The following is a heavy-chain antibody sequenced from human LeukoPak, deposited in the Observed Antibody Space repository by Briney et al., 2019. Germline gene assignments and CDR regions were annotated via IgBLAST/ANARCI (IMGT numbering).Heavy chain of an antibody. J-gene: IGHJ5*02. CDR1: GGSISSYY. CDR2: IYTSGST. V-gene: IGHV4-4*09. CDR3: ARHRARFDP. Sequence: PSETLSLTYTVSGGSISSYYWSSIRQPPGKGLEWIGYIYTSGSTNYNPSLKSRVTISVDTSKNQFSLTLSSVTAADTAVYYCARHRARFDPWGQGTLVTVSS.